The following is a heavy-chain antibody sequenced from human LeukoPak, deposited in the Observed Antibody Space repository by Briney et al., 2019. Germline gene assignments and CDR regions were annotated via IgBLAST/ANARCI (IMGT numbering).Heavy chain of an antibody. CDR1: GFTFSSYW. D-gene: IGHD3-22*01. J-gene: IGHJ4*02. V-gene: IGHV3-7*01. CDR3: ARESTYYYDSSGSFDY. CDR2: IKQDGSEK. Sequence: GSLRLSCAASGFTFSSYWMSWVRQAPGKVLEWVANIKQDGSEKYYVDSVKGRFTISRDNAKNSLYLQMNSLRAEDTAVYYCARESTYYYDSSGSFDYWGQGTLVTVSS.